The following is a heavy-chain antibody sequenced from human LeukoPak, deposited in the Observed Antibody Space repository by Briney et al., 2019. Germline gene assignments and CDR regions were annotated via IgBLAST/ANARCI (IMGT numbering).Heavy chain of an antibody. D-gene: IGHD6-19*01. CDR3: ARQNGRSGWHPFWY. J-gene: IGHJ4*02. Sequence: SETLSLTCTVSGGSISSSSYYWGWIRQPPGKGLEWIGGIFYSGSTYYNPTLKSRVTISVDTSKNQFSLKLSSVTAADTAVYYCARQNGRSGWHPFWYWGQGTLVTVSS. CDR1: GGSISSSSYY. CDR2: IFYSGST. V-gene: IGHV4-39*01.